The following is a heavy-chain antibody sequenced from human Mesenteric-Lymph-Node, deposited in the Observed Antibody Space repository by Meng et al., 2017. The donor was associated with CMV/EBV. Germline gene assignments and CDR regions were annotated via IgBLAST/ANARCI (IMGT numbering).Heavy chain of an antibody. CDR3: AKDARSCSSTSCYFQH. J-gene: IGHJ1*01. CDR2: IQFDGRDK. Sequence: GGSLRLSCAASGFTFISYGMHWVRQAPGKGLDWVAFIQFDGRDKYYADSVKGRFTISRDNSKNTLYLQMNSLRAEDTAVYYCAKDARSCSSTSCYFQHWGQGTLVTVSS. D-gene: IGHD2-2*01. CDR1: GFTFISYG. V-gene: IGHV3-30*02.